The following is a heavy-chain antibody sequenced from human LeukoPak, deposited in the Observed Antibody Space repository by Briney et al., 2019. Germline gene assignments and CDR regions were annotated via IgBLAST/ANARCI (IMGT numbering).Heavy chain of an antibody. CDR3: ARRYSSGYYWYFDL. J-gene: IGHJ2*01. Sequence: PSETLSLTCTVSGGSISSYYWSWIRQPPGKGLEWIGYIYYSGSTNYNPSLKSRVTISVDTSKNQFSLKLSSVTAADTAVYYCARRYSSGYYWYFDLWGRGTLVTVSS. D-gene: IGHD3-22*01. CDR2: IYYSGST. V-gene: IGHV4-59*08. CDR1: GGSISSYY.